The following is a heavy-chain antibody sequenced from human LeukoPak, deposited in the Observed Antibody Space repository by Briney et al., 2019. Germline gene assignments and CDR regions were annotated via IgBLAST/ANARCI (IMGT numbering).Heavy chain of an antibody. CDR1: GFNFNSYS. D-gene: IGHD4-11*01. J-gene: IGHJ6*02. CDR3: ATTSPQTDDYRSKGAMAV. V-gene: IGHV3-21*01. CDR2: IFRSGSYM. Sequence: PGGSLTLSCAASGFNFNSYSMNWVRRAPGKGLEWVSSIFRSGSYMFYADSVKGRFTISRDNAKSSLYLQMNSLRAEDTAVYYCATTSPQTDDYRSKGAMAVWGQGITVTVSS.